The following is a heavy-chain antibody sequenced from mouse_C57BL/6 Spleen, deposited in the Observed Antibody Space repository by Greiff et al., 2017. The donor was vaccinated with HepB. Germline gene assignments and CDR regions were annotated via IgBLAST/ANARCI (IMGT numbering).Heavy chain of an antibody. D-gene: IGHD2-3*01. Sequence: DVMLVESGGDLVKPGGSLKLSCAASGFTFSSYGMSWVRQTPDKRLEWVATISSGGSYTYYPDSVKGRFTISRDNAKNTLYLQMSSLKSEDTAMYYCATDGYYVKDYFDYWGQGTTLTVSS. CDR3: ATDGYYVKDYFDY. V-gene: IGHV5-6*02. CDR2: ISSGGSYT. CDR1: GFTFSSYG. J-gene: IGHJ2*01.